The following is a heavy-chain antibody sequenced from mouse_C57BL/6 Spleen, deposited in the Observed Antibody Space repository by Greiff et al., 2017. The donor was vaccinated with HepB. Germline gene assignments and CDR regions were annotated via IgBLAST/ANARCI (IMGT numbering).Heavy chain of an antibody. V-gene: IGHV2-2*01. CDR1: GFSLTSYG. Sequence: VKLMESGPGLVQPSQSLSITCTVSGFSLTSYGVHWVRQSPGKGLEWLGVIWSGGSTDYNAAFISRLSISKDNSKSQVFFKMNSLQADDTAIYYCARTVYYSNYYYAMDYWGQGTSVTVSS. D-gene: IGHD2-5*01. J-gene: IGHJ4*01. CDR3: ARTVYYSNYYYAMDY. CDR2: IWSGGST.